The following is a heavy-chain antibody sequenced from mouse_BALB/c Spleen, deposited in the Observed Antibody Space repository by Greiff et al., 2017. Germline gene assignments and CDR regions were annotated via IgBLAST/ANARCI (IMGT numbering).Heavy chain of an antibody. CDR2: IYPGSGST. J-gene: IGHJ2*01. Sequence: LQQPGSELVRPGASVKLSCKASGYTFTSYWMHWVKQRHGQGLEWIGNIYPGSGSTNYDEKFKSKGTLTVDTSSSTAYMHLSSLTSEDSAVYYCTSGGGYFDYWGQGTTLTVSS. CDR1: GYTFTSYW. V-gene: IGHV1S22*01. CDR3: TSGGGYFDY.